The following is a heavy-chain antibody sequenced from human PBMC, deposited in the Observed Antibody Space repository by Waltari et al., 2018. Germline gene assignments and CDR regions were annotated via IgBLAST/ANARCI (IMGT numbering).Heavy chain of an antibody. CDR3: ARSSGSYSMDV. V-gene: IGHV1-3*02. CDR2: SNVVKGNT. J-gene: IGHJ6*03. D-gene: IGHD1-26*01. CDR1: GYTFTSYA. Sequence: QVQLVQSGAEVKKPGASVKVSCKASGYTFTSYAMHWGRQAPGQRLEWMGWSNVVKGNTKYSQEFQGGVTITRDTSASTAYMELSSLRSEDMAVYDCARSSGSYSMDVWGQGTTVTVSS.